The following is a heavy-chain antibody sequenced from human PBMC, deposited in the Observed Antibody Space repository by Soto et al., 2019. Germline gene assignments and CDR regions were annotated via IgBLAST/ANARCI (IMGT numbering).Heavy chain of an antibody. J-gene: IGHJ4*02. Sequence: QVQLVQSGAEVKKPGSSVKVSCKASGGTFSSYAISWVRQAPGQGLGGMGGIIPILGTANYAQKFQGRVTITADKSTSTAYMELSSLRSEDTAVYYCARGPTSYYYDSSGYSPFDYWGQGTLVTVSS. D-gene: IGHD3-22*01. CDR2: IIPILGTA. CDR3: ARGPTSYYYDSSGYSPFDY. CDR1: GGTFSSYA. V-gene: IGHV1-69*06.